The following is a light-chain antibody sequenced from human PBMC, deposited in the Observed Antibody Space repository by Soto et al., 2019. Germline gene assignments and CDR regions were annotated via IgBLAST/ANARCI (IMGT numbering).Light chain of an antibody. CDR2: EGS. CDR1: SSDVGSYNL. V-gene: IGLV2-23*01. Sequence: QSALTEPSSDSVSTAMPNAPSCTETSSDVGSYNLVSWYQQHPGKALKLMIYEGSKRPSGVSNRFSGSKSGNTASLTISGLQAEDEDDYYCCSYAGSSTYYGFGTGTKVTVL. CDR3: CSYAGSSTYYG. J-gene: IGLJ1*01.